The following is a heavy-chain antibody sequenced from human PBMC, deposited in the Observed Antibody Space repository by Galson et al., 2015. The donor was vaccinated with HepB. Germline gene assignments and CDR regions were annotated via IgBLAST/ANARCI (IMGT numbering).Heavy chain of an antibody. CDR3: AKVYGAYYYGSGNG. V-gene: IGHV3-23*01. J-gene: IGHJ4*02. CDR2: ISGSGGST. CDR1: GFTFSSYA. D-gene: IGHD3-10*01. Sequence: SLRLSCAASGFTFSSYAMSWVRQAPGKGLEWVSAISGSGGSTYYADSVKGRFTISRDNSKNTLYLQMNSLRAEDTAVYYCAKVYGAYYYGSGNGWGQGTLVTVSS.